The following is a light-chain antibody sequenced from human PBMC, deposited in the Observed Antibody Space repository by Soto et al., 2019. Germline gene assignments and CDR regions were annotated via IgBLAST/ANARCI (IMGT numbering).Light chain of an antibody. CDR2: NVS. V-gene: IGKV3-20*01. J-gene: IGKJ1*01. CDR3: QQYGSSPTWT. Sequence: EIVLTQSPDTLSLSPGGRATLPCRASQTVTNNHLAWYQQKPGQAPRLLIYNVSRRATGIPDRFSGSGSGTDFTLTISRLEPEDFAVYYCQQYGSSPTWTFGLGTRVEIK. CDR1: QTVTNNH.